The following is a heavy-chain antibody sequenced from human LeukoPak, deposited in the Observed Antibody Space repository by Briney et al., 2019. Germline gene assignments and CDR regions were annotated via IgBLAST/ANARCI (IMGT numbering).Heavy chain of an antibody. CDR2: IIPILGIA. D-gene: IGHD2-15*01. V-gene: IGHV1-69*02. Sequence: SVKVSCKASGGTFSSYTISWVRQAPGQGLEWMGRIIPILGIANYAQKFQGRVTITADKSTSTAYMELSNLRSEDTAVYYCARSGYCSGGSCLYWGQGTLVTVSS. CDR3: ARSGYCSGGSCLY. CDR1: GGTFSSYT. J-gene: IGHJ4*02.